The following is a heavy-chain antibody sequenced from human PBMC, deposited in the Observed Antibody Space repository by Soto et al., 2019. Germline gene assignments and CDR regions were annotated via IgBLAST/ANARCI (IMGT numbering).Heavy chain of an antibody. Sequence: QVQLVQSGAEVKKPGASVKVSCKASGYTFITYALYWVRQAPGQGLEWMGIISPRDGSTTYAHNFQGRLTMTRDTSTRTLYMELSSLRSEDTAVYFCARGPDDSDVPRWDYWGQGTLVTVSS. CDR1: GYTFITYA. D-gene: IGHD4-17*01. V-gene: IGHV1-46*01. CDR2: ISPRDGST. J-gene: IGHJ4*02. CDR3: ARGPDDSDVPRWDY.